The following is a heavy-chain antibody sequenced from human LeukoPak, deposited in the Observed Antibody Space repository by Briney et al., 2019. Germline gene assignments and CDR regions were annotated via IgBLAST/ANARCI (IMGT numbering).Heavy chain of an antibody. V-gene: IGHV1-69*13. D-gene: IGHD2-21*01. CDR3: ARDSSEFRSLIPH. CDR2: IIPIFGTA. CDR1: GGTFSSYA. Sequence: SVKVSCKASGGTFSSYAISWVRQAPGQGLEWMGGIIPIFGTANYAQKFQGRVTITADESTSTAYMELSSLRSEDTAVYYCARDSSEFRSLIPHWGQGTLVTVSS. J-gene: IGHJ1*01.